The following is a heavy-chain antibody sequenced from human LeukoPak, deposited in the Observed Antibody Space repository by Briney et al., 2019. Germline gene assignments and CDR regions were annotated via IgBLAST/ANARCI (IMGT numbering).Heavy chain of an antibody. V-gene: IGHV1-2*04. CDR1: GYTFTSYY. D-gene: IGHD5-24*01. Sequence: ASVKVSCKASGYTFTSYYMHWVRQAPGQGLEWMGWINPNSGGTNYAQKFQGWVTMTRDTSISTAYMELSRLRSDDTAVYYCAREIRDVYNYFYYYHGMDVWGQGTTATVSS. CDR2: INPNSGGT. J-gene: IGHJ6*02. CDR3: AREIRDVYNYFYYYHGMDV.